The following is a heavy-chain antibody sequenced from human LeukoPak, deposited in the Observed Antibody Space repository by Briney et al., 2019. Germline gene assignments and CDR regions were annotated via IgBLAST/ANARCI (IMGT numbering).Heavy chain of an antibody. J-gene: IGHJ4*02. CDR3: ASEYCSSATCRFDY. D-gene: IGHD2-2*01. CDR2: IYYSGST. V-gene: IGHV4-39*07. CDR1: GGSISSSSYY. Sequence: PPETLSLTCTVSGGSISSSSYYWGWILQPPGKGLEWIGSIYYSGSTYYNPSLKSRVTISVDTSKNQFSLKLSSVTAADTAVYYCASEYCSSATCRFDYWGQGTLVTVSS.